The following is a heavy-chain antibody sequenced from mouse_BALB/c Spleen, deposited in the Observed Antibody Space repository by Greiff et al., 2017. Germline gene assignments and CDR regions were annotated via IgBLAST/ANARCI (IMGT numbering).Heavy chain of an antibody. CDR3: ATYGNLYAMDY. CDR2: IWAGGST. J-gene: IGHJ4*01. V-gene: IGHV2-9*02. CDR1: GFSLTSYG. D-gene: IGHD2-1*01. Sequence: VQVVESGPGLVAPSQSLSITCTVSGFSLTSYGVHWVRQPPGKGLEWLGVIWAGGSTNYNSALMSRLSISKDNSKSQVFLKMNSLQTDDTAMYYCATYGNLYAMDYWGQGTSVTVSS.